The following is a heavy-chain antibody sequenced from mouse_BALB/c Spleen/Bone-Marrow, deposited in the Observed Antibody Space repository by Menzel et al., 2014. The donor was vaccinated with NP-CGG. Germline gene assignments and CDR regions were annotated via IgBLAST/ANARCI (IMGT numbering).Heavy chain of an antibody. Sequence: EVKLVESGGGLVQPGGSLKLSCATSGFTFSDYYMYWVRQTPEKRLEWVAYISNGGGSTYYPDTVKGRFTISRDNAKNTLYLQMSRLKSEDTAMYYCARPTIYYDYDGCAMDYWGQGTSVTVSS. V-gene: IGHV5-12*02. CDR3: ARPTIYYDYDGCAMDY. D-gene: IGHD2-4*01. CDR1: GFTFSDYY. CDR2: ISNGGGST. J-gene: IGHJ4*01.